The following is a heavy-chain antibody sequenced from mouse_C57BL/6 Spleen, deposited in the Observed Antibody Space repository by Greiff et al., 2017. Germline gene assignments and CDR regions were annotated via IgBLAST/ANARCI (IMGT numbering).Heavy chain of an antibody. CDR1: GYTFTSYW. J-gene: IGHJ1*03. CDR2: IDPSDSYT. Sequence: QVHVKQPGAELVMPGASVKLSCKASGYTFTSYWMHWVKQRPGQGLEWIGEIDPSDSYTNYNQKFKGKSTLTVDKSSSTAYMQLSSLTSEDSAVYYCARSDYYGIRGWYFDVWGTGTTVTVSS. V-gene: IGHV1-69*01. CDR3: ARSDYYGIRGWYFDV. D-gene: IGHD1-1*01.